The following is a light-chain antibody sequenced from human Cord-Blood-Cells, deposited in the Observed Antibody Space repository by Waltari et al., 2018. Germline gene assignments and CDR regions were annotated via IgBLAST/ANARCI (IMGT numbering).Light chain of an antibody. J-gene: IGLJ3*02. V-gene: IGLV1-40*01. Sequence: QSVLTQPPSVSGAPGQRVTISCTGSSSNIGAGYDVHWYQQLPGTAPKLLIYGKSIRPSGVTDRFSGSKSGTSASLAITGLQAEDEAVYYCQSYDSSLSGWVFGGGTKLTVL. CDR3: QSYDSSLSGWV. CDR2: GKS. CDR1: SSNIGAGYD.